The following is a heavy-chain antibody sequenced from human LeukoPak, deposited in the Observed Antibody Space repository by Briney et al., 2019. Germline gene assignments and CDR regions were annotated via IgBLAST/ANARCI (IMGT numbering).Heavy chain of an antibody. J-gene: IGHJ4*02. CDR3: ARGYDSSGYYRY. CDR1: GYTFTSYA. Sequence: ASVKVSCKASGYTFTSYAMHWVRQAPGQRLEWMGWINAGNGNTKYSQKFQGRVTITRDTSASTAYMELSSLRSEDTAVYHCARGYDSSGYYRYWGQGTLVTVSS. V-gene: IGHV1-3*01. CDR2: INAGNGNT. D-gene: IGHD3-22*01.